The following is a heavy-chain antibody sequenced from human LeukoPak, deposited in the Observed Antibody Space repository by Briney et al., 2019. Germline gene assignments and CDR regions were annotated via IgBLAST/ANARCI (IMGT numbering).Heavy chain of an antibody. D-gene: IGHD4-11*01. CDR3: ARHFYSANYYFDY. J-gene: IGHJ4*02. CDR1: GGSLSSSGYY. CDR2: IYYSGST. V-gene: IGHV4-39*01. Sequence: SETLSLTCTVSGGSLSSSGYYWGWIRQPPGKGLEWIGSIYYSGSTYYNPSLKGRVTISVDTSNNQFSLKLSSVTAADTAVFYCARHFYSANYYFDYWGQGTLVTVSP.